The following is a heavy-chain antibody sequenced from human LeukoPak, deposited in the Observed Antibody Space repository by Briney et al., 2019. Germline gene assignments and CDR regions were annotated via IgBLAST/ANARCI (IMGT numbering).Heavy chain of an antibody. CDR1: GGSFSGYY. D-gene: IGHD6-13*01. V-gene: IGHV4-34*01. CDR3: AGGGHSSSWYDY. CDR2: INHSGST. J-gene: IGHJ4*02. Sequence: SETLSLTCAVYGGSFSGYYWSWIRQPPGKGLEWIGEINHSGSTNYNPSLKSRVTISVDTSKNQFSLKLSSVTAADTAVYYCAGGGHSSSWYDYWGQGTLVTVSS.